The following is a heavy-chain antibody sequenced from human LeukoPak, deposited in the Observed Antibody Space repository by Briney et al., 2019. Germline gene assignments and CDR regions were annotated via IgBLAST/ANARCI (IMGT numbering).Heavy chain of an antibody. J-gene: IGHJ4*02. CDR3: AKEGVVDFDY. CDR2: IKRKTGGGTT. Sequence: PGGPLRLSCAASGFTFSNAWMSWVRQAPGKGLEWVGGIKRKTGGGTTDYAAPVKGRFTISRDDSKNTLYLQMNSLRAEDTAVYYCAKEGVVDFDYWGQGTLVTVSS. CDR1: GFTFSNAW. V-gene: IGHV3-15*01. D-gene: IGHD3-22*01.